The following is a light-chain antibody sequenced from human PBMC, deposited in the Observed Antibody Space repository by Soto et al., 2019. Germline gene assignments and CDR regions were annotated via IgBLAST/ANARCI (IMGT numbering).Light chain of an antibody. CDR3: QQYNNWLFT. V-gene: IGKV3-15*01. CDR1: QSVSGN. CDR2: GAS. J-gene: IGKJ4*01. Sequence: EIVMTQSPATLSVSPGERVTLSCRAGQSVSGNLAWYQQKPGQAPRLLIYGASTRATGIPARFSGSGSGTDFTLTISSLQSEDFAVYYCQQYNNWLFTFGRGTRVEIK.